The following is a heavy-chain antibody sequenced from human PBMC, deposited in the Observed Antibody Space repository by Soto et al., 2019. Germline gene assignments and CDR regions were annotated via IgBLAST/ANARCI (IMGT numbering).Heavy chain of an antibody. V-gene: IGHV1-2*04. CDR2: INPNSGGT. CDR1: GYTFTGYY. CDR3: ARDIRRSSKNTGPSTDYYCKDV. D-gene: IGHD2-2*02. Sequence: ASVNVACKASGYTFTGYYMHWVRQAPGQGLEWMGWINPNSGGTNYAQKFQGWVTMARDTSISTAYMELSRLRSDDTAVYYCARDIRRSSKNTGPSTDYYCKDVWGQVSTPTFS. J-gene: IGHJ6*02.